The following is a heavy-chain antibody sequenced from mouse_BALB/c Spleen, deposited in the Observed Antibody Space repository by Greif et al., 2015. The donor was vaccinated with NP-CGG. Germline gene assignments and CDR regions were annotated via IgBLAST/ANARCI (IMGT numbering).Heavy chain of an antibody. V-gene: IGHV2-6-7*01. Sequence: VMLVESGPGLVAPSQSLSITCTVSGFSLTGYGVNWVRQPPGKGLEWLGMIWGGGSTDYNSALKSRLSISKDNSKSQVFLKMNSLQTDDTARYYCARESGYYGSPMDYWGQGTSVTVSS. J-gene: IGHJ4*01. CDR2: IWGGGST. CDR3: ARESGYYGSPMDY. D-gene: IGHD1-1*01. CDR1: GFSLTGYG.